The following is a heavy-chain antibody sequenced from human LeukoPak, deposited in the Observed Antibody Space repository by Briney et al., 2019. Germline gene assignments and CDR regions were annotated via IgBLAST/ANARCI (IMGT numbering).Heavy chain of an antibody. CDR2: IYTSGRT. V-gene: IGHV4-61*02. Sequence: SQTLSLTCSVSGGSISSGSYDWSWIRQPAGKGLEWIGRIYTSGRTNYNPSLKSRITMSVDTSKNQFSLNLTSVTAADTAVYYCARVRDQIYFDYWGQGTLVTVSS. CDR3: ARVRDQIYFDY. J-gene: IGHJ4*02. CDR1: GGSISSGSYD.